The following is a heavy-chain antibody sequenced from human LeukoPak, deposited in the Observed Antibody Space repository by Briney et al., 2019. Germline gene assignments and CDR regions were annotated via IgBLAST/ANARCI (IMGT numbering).Heavy chain of an antibody. D-gene: IGHD2-15*01. CDR1: GGTFSSYA. J-gene: IGHJ4*02. CDR3: ARGGVVVAAITDYYFDY. CDR2: IIPIFGTA. V-gene: IGHV1-69*13. Sequence: SVKVSCKASGGTFSSYAISWVRQAPGQGLEWMGGIIPIFGTANYAQKFQGRVTITADESTSTAYMELSSLRSEDTAVYYCARGGVVVAAITDYYFDYWGQGTLVTVSS.